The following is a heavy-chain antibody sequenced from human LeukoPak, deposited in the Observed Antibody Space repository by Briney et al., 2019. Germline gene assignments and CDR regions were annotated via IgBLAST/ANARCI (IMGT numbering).Heavy chain of an antibody. CDR3: ARTTSMTASGYDY. CDR2: INPDTGDK. D-gene: IGHD2-21*02. J-gene: IGHJ4*02. CDR1: GYTFTNYH. Sequence: ASVKVPCKASGYTFTNYHINWVRQASGQGLEWMTWINPDTGDKGYARKFQDRVTITTDTSISTAYMELSSLSSEDTAVYFCARTTSMTASGYDYWGQGTLVTVSS. V-gene: IGHV1-8*03.